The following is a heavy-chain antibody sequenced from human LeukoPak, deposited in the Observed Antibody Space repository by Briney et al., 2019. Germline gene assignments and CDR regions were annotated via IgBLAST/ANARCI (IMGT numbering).Heavy chain of an antibody. CDR2: IYYSGST. D-gene: IGHD5-24*01. Sequence: SETLSLICTVSGGSISSSSYYWGWIRQPPGKGLEWIGSIYYSGSTYYKPSLRSRVTISVDTSKSQFSLKLSSVTAADTAVYYCARHQGGDGYNYYYYYMDVWGKGTTVTVSS. V-gene: IGHV4-39*01. CDR3: ARHQGGDGYNYYYYYMDV. J-gene: IGHJ6*03. CDR1: GGSISSSSYY.